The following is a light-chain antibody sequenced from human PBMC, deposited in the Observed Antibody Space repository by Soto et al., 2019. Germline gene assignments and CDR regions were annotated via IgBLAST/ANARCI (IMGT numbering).Light chain of an antibody. CDR1: QTVRNNY. CDR3: QQYDSSPLN. CDR2: GAS. J-gene: IGKJ4*01. Sequence: ERVLTGSPGTLSLSPVEIATLYCRSSQTVRNNYLAWYQQKPGQAPRVLIYGASRRATGIPDRFSGSGSGTDFTLTISRLEPEDFAVYYCQQYDSSPLNVGGGTTGDIK. V-gene: IGKV3-20*01.